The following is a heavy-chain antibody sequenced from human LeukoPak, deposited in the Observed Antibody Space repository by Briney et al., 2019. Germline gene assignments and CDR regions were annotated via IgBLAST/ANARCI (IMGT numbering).Heavy chain of an antibody. V-gene: IGHV4-39*07. CDR1: GGSISSSSYY. CDR3: AREGSAPNYFDL. Sequence: TSETLSLTCTVSGGSISSSSYYWGWIRQPPGKGLEWIGSIYYSGSTYYNPSLKSRVTISVDTSKNQFSLTLSSVTAADTAVYFCAREGSAPNYFDLWGQGTLVTVSS. D-gene: IGHD6-25*01. J-gene: IGHJ4*02. CDR2: IYYSGST.